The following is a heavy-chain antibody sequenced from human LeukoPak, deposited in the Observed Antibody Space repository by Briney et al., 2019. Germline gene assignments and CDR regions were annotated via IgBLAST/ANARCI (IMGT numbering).Heavy chain of an antibody. Sequence: PSETLSLTCTVSGGSISNYYASWIRHPAGKGLECIGLIYTSGSTNYNPNYNPSLKSRVTMSVDTSKKQLSLKLTSVTAADTAVYYCARDRYDSVYNWFDPWGQGTLVTVSS. D-gene: IGHD3-22*01. CDR3: ARDRYDSVYNWFDP. V-gene: IGHV4-4*07. J-gene: IGHJ5*02. CDR1: GGSISNYY. CDR2: IYTSGST.